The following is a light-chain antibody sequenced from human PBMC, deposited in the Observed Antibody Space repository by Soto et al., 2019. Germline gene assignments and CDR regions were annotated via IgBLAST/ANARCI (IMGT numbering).Light chain of an antibody. CDR1: QSVSSSY. J-gene: IGKJ4*01. CDR3: QQYGSSPLT. Sequence: IVLTQSPGTLSLSPGPRATLSCRASQSVSSSYLAWYQQKPGQAPRLLIHGASNRATGIPDRFSGSGSGTDFTLTISRLEPEDFAVYYCQQYGSSPLTFGGGTKV. V-gene: IGKV3-20*01. CDR2: GAS.